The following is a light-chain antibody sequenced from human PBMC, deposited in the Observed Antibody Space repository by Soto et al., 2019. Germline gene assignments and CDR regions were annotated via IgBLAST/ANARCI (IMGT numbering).Light chain of an antibody. CDR2: GNS. CDR1: NSNIGAGYD. V-gene: IGLV1-40*01. J-gene: IGLJ1*01. CDR3: QFYDSSLSASV. Sequence: SGLTQPASVSGSPGQSVTISCTGSNSNIGAGYDVHWYQQLPGTAPKLLIYGNSNRPSGVPDRFSGSKSVTSASLAITGLQADDEADYYCQFYDSSLSASVFGIGPNVTVL.